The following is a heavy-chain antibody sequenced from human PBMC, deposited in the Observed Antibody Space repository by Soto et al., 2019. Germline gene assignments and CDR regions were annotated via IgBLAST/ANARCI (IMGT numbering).Heavy chain of an antibody. CDR3: ATRQFYGDYSWFGP. J-gene: IGHJ5*02. CDR2: IYYSGST. CDR1: GGSISSYY. D-gene: IGHD4-17*01. Sequence: PSETLSLTCTVSGGSISSYYCRWIRHPPGKGLEWIGYIYYSGSTNYNPSLKRRVTITVDTSKNQFPLNLNSVTAAAAAVSSCATRQFYGDYSWFGPWGQGTLVTLSS. V-gene: IGHV4-59*01.